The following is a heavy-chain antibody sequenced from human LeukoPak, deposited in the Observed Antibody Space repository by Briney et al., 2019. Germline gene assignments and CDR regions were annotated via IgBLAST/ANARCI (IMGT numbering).Heavy chain of an antibody. J-gene: IGHJ6*02. Sequence: GASVTVSCKASGYTFTGYYMHWVRQAPGQGLGWMGWINPNSGGTNYAQTFQGRVTMTRDTSISTAYMELSRLRSDDTAVYYCAGADGITIFGVVINYYYGMDVWGQGTTVTVSS. D-gene: IGHD3-3*01. CDR3: AGADGITIFGVVINYYYGMDV. CDR1: GYTFTGYY. V-gene: IGHV1-2*02. CDR2: INPNSGGT.